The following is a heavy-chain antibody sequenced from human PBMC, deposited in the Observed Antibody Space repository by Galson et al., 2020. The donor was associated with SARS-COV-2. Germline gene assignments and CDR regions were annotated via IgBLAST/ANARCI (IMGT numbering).Heavy chain of an antibody. J-gene: IGHJ4*02. V-gene: IGHV4-59*01. CDR3: ARYGSGSYYKRIPYYFDY. CDR1: GGSISSYY. CDR2: IYYSGST. Sequence: SETLSLTCTVSGGSISSYYWSWIRQPPGKGLEWIGYIYYSGSTNYNPSLKSRVTISVDTSKNQFSLKLSSVTAADTAVYYCARYGSGSYYKRIPYYFDYWGQGTLVTVSS. D-gene: IGHD3-10*01.